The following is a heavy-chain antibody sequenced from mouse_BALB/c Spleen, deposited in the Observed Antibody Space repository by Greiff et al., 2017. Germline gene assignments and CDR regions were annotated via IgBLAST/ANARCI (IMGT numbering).Heavy chain of an antibody. Sequence: DVLLVESGGGLVQPGGSLRLSCATSGFTFTDYYMSWVRQPPGKALEWLGFIRNKANGYTTEYSASVKGRFTISRENSQSILYLQMNTLRAEDSATYYCARDLITTGAMDYWGQGTSVTVSS. CDR3: ARDLITTGAMDY. CDR1: GFTFTDYY. V-gene: IGHV7-3*02. CDR2: IRNKANGYTT. D-gene: IGHD2-4*01. J-gene: IGHJ4*01.